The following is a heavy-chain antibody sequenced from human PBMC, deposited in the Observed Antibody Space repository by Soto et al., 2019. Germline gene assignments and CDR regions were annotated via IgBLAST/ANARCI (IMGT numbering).Heavy chain of an antibody. V-gene: IGHV3-33*01. CDR3: ARGNTAMGNAFDI. J-gene: IGHJ3*02. CDR2: IWYDGSNK. Sequence: QVQLVESGGGVVQPGRSLRLSCAASGFTFSSYGMHWVRQAPGKGLEWVAVIWYDGSNKYYADSVKGRFTISRDNSKNTLYQQMNSLRAEDTAVYYCARGNTAMGNAFDIWGQGTMVTVSS. D-gene: IGHD5-18*01. CDR1: GFTFSSYG.